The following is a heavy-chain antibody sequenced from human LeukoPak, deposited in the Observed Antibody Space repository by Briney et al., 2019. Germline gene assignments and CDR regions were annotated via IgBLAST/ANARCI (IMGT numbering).Heavy chain of an antibody. D-gene: IGHD6-19*01. CDR3: ARDYGVAEGY. V-gene: IGHV3-53*01. Sequence: PGGSLRLSXAASGFTVSSNYMSWVRRAPGKGVEWVSVIYSGGSTYYADSVKGRFTISRDNSKNTLYLQMNSLRAEDTAVYYCARDYGVAEGYWGQGTLVTVSS. J-gene: IGHJ4*02. CDR1: GFTVSSNY. CDR2: IYSGGST.